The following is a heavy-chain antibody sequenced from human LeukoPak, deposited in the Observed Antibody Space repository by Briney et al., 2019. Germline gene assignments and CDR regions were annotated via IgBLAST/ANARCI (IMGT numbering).Heavy chain of an antibody. D-gene: IGHD3-22*01. Sequence: GGSLRLSCAASGFTFSSYAMSWVRQAPGKGLEWVSAISGSGGSTYYADSVKGRFTISRDNSKNTLYLQMNSLRAEDTAVYYCAKDYYDSSGYPYYFDYWGQGTLVTVSS. CDR3: AKDYYDSSGYPYYFDY. CDR1: GFTFSSYA. CDR2: ISGSGGST. V-gene: IGHV3-23*01. J-gene: IGHJ4*02.